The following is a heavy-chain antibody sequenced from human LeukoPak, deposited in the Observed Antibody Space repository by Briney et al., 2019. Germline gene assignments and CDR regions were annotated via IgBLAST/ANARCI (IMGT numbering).Heavy chain of an antibody. V-gene: IGHV4-30-2*01. J-gene: IGHJ6*03. D-gene: IGHD3-16*01. Sequence: SQTLSLTCTVSGDSITSGGYYWSWLRQPPGKGLEWIGYIHQSGDTYSNPSLRSRVTVSADRSNNQFSLRVSSVTAADTAVYYCASGATSWAHMDVWGEGTTVTVSS. CDR3: ASGATSWAHMDV. CDR2: IHQSGDT. CDR1: GDSITSGGYY.